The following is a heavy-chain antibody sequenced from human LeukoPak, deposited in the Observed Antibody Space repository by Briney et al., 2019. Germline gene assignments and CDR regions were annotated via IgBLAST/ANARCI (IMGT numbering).Heavy chain of an antibody. CDR1: GYNFTNYW. CDR2: IFPGDSDT. CDR3: ARPDYDSSGYFPY. J-gene: IGHJ4*02. Sequence: GESLKISCKASGYNFTNYWIGWVRQMPGKGLEWMGIIFPGDSDTTYSPSFEGQVTISADKSVSTAYLQWSSLKASDTAMYYCARPDYDSSGYFPYWGQGTLVTVSS. D-gene: IGHD3-22*01. V-gene: IGHV5-51*01.